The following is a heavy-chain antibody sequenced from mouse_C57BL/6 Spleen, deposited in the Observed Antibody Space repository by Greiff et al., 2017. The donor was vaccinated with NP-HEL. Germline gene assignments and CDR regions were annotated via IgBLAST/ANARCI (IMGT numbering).Heavy chain of an antibody. CDR3: ARLYYDYFYYVDY. CDR2: ISSGSSTI. CDR1: GFTFSDYG. V-gene: IGHV5-17*01. Sequence: EVKLVESGGGLVKPGGSLKLSCAASGFTFSDYGMHWVRQAPEKGLEWVAYISSGSSTIYYADTVKGRFTISRDNAKNTLFLQMTSLRSEDTAMYYCARLYYDYFYYVDYWGQGTTLTVSS. D-gene: IGHD2-4*01. J-gene: IGHJ2*01.